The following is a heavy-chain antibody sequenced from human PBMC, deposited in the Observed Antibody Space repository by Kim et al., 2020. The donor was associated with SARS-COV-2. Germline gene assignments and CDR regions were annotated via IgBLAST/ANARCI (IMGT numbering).Heavy chain of an antibody. Sequence: GGSLRLSCAASGFTFSDFAMTWVRQAPGKGLEWVSAMGGGDTDPYYADSVKGRFTISRDNSKNTLYLQMNSLRARDTAMYYCAKDFFGHNWKWDAFVIWGQGTMGIVSP. D-gene: IGHD1-20*01. J-gene: IGHJ3*02. V-gene: IGHV3-23*01. CDR3: AKDFFGHNWKWDAFVI. CDR2: MGGGDTDP. CDR1: GFTFSDFA.